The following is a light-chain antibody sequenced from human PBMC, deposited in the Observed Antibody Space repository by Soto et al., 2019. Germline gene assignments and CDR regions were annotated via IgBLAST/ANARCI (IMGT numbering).Light chain of an antibody. Sequence: EIVLTQSPGTLSLSPGERATLSCRASQSVSSSYSAWYQQKPGQAPRLLIYGASSRATGIPDRFSGSGSGTDFTLTINRLEPEDFAVYFCQQYGNSPPFTFGQGTRVDIK. CDR3: QQYGNSPPFT. CDR1: QSVSSSY. CDR2: GAS. J-gene: IGKJ2*01. V-gene: IGKV3-20*01.